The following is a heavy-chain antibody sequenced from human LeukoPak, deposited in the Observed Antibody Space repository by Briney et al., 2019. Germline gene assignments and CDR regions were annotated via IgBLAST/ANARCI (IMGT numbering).Heavy chain of an antibody. CDR1: GGSISSSSYY. CDR2: IYYSGST. J-gene: IGHJ5*02. CDR3: ARDQGMIVVVYNWFDP. D-gene: IGHD3-22*01. V-gene: IGHV4-39*07. Sequence: SETLSLTCTVSGGSISSSSYYWGWIRQPPGKGLEWIGSIYYSGSTYYNPSLKSRVTVSVDTSKNQFSLKLSSVTAADTAVYYCARDQGMIVVVYNWFDPWGQGTLVTVSS.